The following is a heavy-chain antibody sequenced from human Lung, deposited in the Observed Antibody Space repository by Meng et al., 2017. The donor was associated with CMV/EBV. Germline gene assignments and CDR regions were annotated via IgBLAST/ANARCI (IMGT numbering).Heavy chain of an antibody. CDR2: IYPGDSDT. CDR3: ARQLDTRTWDNWFDP. V-gene: IGHV5-51*01. Sequence: GESLKISCQGSGYSFTSYWIAWVRQMPGKGLEWMGIIYPGDSDTTYSPSFQGQVTIPADNSISTTYLQWNSLRASDTAMYYCARQLDTRTWDNWFDPWGQGTXVTVAS. D-gene: IGHD2-2*01. CDR1: GYSFTSYW. J-gene: IGHJ5*02.